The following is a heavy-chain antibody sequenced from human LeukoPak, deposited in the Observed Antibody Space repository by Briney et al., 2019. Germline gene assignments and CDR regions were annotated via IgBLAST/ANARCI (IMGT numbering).Heavy chain of an antibody. J-gene: IGHJ3*02. Sequence: GASVKVSCKASGYTFSSYEINWVRQAPGQGLERMGGISTHKGNTNYAQKFQGRVTMTTATSTSTAYMELRSLRSDDTAVYYCARVRSASAGTASAFDIWGQGTMVTVSS. CDR2: ISTHKGNT. CDR3: ARVRSASAGTASAFDI. CDR1: GYTFSSYE. V-gene: IGHV1-18*01. D-gene: IGHD2-21*02.